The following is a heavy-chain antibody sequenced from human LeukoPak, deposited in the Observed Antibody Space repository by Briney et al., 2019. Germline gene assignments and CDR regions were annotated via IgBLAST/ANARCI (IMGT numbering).Heavy chain of an antibody. V-gene: IGHV3-23*01. D-gene: IGHD3-22*01. CDR2: ISGSGGST. Sequence: GGSLRLSCAASGFTFSSYAMTWVRQAPGKGLEWVSGISGSGGSTYYADSVKGRFTISRDNSKNTLYVQMNSLRAEDTAVHYCAKSDYYDSSGYYYGSGYWGQGTLVTVSS. CDR1: GFTFSSYA. CDR3: AKSDYYDSSGYYYGSGY. J-gene: IGHJ4*02.